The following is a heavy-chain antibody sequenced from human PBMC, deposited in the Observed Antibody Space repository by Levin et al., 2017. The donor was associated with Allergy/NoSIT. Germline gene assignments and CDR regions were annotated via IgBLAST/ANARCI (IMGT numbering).Heavy chain of an antibody. J-gene: IGHJ4*02. Sequence: GASVKVSCKASGYTFTSYGISWVRQAPGQGLEWMGWISAYNGNTNYAQKLQGRVTMTTDTSTSTAYMELRSLRSDDTAVYYCARGCTGGVCYTGPLDYWGQGTLVTVSS. V-gene: IGHV1-18*01. CDR2: ISAYNGNT. D-gene: IGHD2-8*02. CDR1: GYTFTSYG. CDR3: ARGCTGGVCYTGPLDY.